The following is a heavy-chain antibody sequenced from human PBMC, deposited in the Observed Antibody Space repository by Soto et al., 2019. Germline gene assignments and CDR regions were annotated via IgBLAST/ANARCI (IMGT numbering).Heavy chain of an antibody. Sequence: SETLSLTCTVSGGSISSYYWSWIRQPPGKGLEWIGYIYYSGSTNYNPSLKSRVTISVDTSKNQFSLKLSSVTAADTAVYYCARGDMVRGVIPYYYMDVWGKGTTVTVSS. CDR2: IYYSGST. D-gene: IGHD3-10*01. J-gene: IGHJ6*03. V-gene: IGHV4-59*01. CDR3: ARGDMVRGVIPYYYMDV. CDR1: GGSISSYY.